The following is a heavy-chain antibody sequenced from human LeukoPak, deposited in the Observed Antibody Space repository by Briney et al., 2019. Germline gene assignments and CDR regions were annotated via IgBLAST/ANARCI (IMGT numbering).Heavy chain of an antibody. V-gene: IGHV3-53*05. CDR1: GFTVSNNY. Sequence: GGSLRLSCAASGFTVSNNYMSWVRQAPGKGLEGVSVVYGGGSTYYAASVTGRFTISSDNSKNTLYLQMNSLRTEDTAVYYCAKANPLIVGARAGGPINFWGQGTMVTVSS. D-gene: IGHD1-26*01. CDR2: VYGGGST. CDR3: AKANPLIVGARAGGPINF. J-gene: IGHJ3*01.